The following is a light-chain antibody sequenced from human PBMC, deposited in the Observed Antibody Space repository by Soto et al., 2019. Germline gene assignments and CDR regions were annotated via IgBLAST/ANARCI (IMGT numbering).Light chain of an antibody. CDR2: EVS. CDR3: SSYTSRSTGV. Sequence: QSVLTHPASVSGSPGQSITISCTGTSSDVGAYDFVSWYQQHPDKAPKLMIYEVSNRPSGVSNRFSGSKSVNPATLTISGLLAKDEADYYCSSYTSRSTGVVGPGTKVTVL. CDR1: SSDVGAYDF. V-gene: IGLV2-14*03. J-gene: IGLJ1*01.